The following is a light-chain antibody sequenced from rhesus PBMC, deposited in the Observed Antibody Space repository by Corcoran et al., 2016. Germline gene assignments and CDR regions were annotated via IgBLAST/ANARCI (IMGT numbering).Light chain of an antibody. CDR3: HQGHRHPWT. Sequence: DIQMSQSPSSLSASVGDRVTITCRASQDITSYLNWYQQKPGKAPKLLIYYTKRLASGVPSMFSGSGSGTDYTLTISRLQPEDFATYYCHQGHRHPWTFCQGTKVEIK. J-gene: IGKJ1*01. CDR1: QDITSY. CDR2: YTK. V-gene: IGKV1-32*02.